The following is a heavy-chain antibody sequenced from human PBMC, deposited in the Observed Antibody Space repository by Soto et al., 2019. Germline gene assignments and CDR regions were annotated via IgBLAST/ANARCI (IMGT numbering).Heavy chain of an antibody. V-gene: IGHV1-3*01. J-gene: IGHJ4*02. CDR1: GYRFTGYG. D-gene: IGHD1-20*01. CDR3: ARERYTFSLDQ. CDR2: INAGNGNA. Sequence: GASVKVSCKASGYRFTGYGMHWVRQAPGQRLEWMGWINAGNGNAKYSQKFQGRVTITRDTSASTAYMELSSLRSEDTAVYYCARERYTFSLDQWGQGTLVTVSS.